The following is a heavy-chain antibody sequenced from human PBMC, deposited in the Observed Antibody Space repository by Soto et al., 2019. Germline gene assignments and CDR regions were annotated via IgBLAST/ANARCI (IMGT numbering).Heavy chain of an antibody. CDR2: IYYSGST. CDR1: GGSISSSSYY. D-gene: IGHD2-15*01. Sequence: LSLTCTVSGGSISSSSYYWGWIRQPPGKGLEWIGSIYYSGSTYYNPSLKSRVTISVDTSKNQFSLKLSSVTAADTAVYYCARVVVVAASLGMDVWGQGTTVTVSS. CDR3: ARVVVVAASLGMDV. V-gene: IGHV4-39*01. J-gene: IGHJ6*02.